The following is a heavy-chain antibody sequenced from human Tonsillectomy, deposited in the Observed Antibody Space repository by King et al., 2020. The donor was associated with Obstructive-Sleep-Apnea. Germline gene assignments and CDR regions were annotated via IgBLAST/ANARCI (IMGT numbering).Heavy chain of an antibody. Sequence: VQLVESGGGLVQPGGSLRLSCAASGFTFSSYAMSWVRQAPGKGLEWVSAISGSGGSTYYAHSVKGRFTISRDNSKNTLYLQMNSLRAEDTAVYYCAKSPRFRVVVTNWFDPWGQGTLVTVSS. J-gene: IGHJ5*02. CDR3: AKSPRFRVVVTNWFDP. CDR1: GFTFSSYA. D-gene: IGHD3-22*01. CDR2: ISGSGGST. V-gene: IGHV3-23*04.